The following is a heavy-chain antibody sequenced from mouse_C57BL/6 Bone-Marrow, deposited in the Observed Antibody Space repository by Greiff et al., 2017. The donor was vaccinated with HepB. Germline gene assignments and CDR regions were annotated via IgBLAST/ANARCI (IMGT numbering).Heavy chain of an antibody. CDR2: INYDGSST. CDR3: ARADYYGSSWAY. V-gene: IGHV5-16*01. CDR1: GFTFSDYY. D-gene: IGHD1-1*01. J-gene: IGHJ3*01. Sequence: EVKLVESEGGLVQHGSSMKLSCTASGFTFSDYYMAWVRQVPEKGLEWVANINYDGSSTYYLDSLKSRFIISRDNAKNILYLQMSSLKSEDTATYYCARADYYGSSWAYWGQGTLVTVSA.